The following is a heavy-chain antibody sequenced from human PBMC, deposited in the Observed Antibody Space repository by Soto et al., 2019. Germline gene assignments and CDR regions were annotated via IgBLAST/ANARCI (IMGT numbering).Heavy chain of an antibody. D-gene: IGHD1-1*01. CDR1: GFTVSNNS. CDR3: ARDGTYNWV. J-gene: IGHJ4*02. Sequence: EVQLVESGGGLVQPGGSLRLSCAASGFTVSNNSMRWVRQAPGKGLEGVSLIYSGGATYYADSVKGRFTISRDNSKNTLYLQMNSLRAEDTAVYYCARDGTYNWVGGQGILVTVSS. CDR2: IYSGGAT. V-gene: IGHV3-66*01.